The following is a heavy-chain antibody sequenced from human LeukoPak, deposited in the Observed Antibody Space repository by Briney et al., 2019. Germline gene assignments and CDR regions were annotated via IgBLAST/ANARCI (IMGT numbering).Heavy chain of an antibody. Sequence: PGGSLRLSCAASGFIFSSYEMNWVRQAPGKGLEWVSYISSSGSTIYYADSVKGRFTISRDNAKNSLYLQMNSLRAEDTAVYYCARARPAVADYYYYGMDVWGQGTTVTVSS. V-gene: IGHV3-48*03. J-gene: IGHJ6*02. CDR1: GFIFSSYE. CDR2: ISSSGSTI. CDR3: ARARPAVADYYYYGMDV. D-gene: IGHD4-23*01.